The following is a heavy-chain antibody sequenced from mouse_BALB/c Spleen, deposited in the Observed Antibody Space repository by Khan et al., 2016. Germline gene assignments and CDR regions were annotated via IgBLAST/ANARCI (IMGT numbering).Heavy chain of an antibody. Sequence: QVRLQQSGAELVRPGSSVKISCKAADYAFSRYWMNWVKQRPGQGLEWIGQIYPGDGDTNYNGKFKGKATLTADKSSSTAYMQLSSLTSEEYAVYFCARGTRFAYWGQVTLVTVSA. CDR3: ARGTRFAY. V-gene: IGHV1-80*01. D-gene: IGHD2-14*01. J-gene: IGHJ3*01. CDR1: DYAFSRYW. CDR2: IYPGDGDT.